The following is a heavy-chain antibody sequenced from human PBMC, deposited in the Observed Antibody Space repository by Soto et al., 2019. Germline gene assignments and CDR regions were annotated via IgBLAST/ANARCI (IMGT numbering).Heavy chain of an antibody. D-gene: IGHD1-26*01. Sequence: PGESLKISCKGSGYSFTSYWIGWVRQMPEKGLEWMGIIYPGDSDTRYSPSFQGQVTISADRSISTAYLQWGSLKASNTALYYCGSHTWSSGSPAAFVSWGQGTQGTVSA. CDR1: GYSFTSYW. V-gene: IGHV5-51*01. CDR2: IYPGDSDT. CDR3: GSHTWSSGSPAAFVS. J-gene: IGHJ4*02.